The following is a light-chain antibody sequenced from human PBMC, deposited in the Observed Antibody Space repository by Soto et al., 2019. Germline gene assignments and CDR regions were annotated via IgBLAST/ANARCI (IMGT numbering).Light chain of an antibody. CDR2: SNN. J-gene: IGLJ2*01. V-gene: IGLV1-44*01. CDR3: ATWDDSLNGLV. Sequence: QAVVTQPPSASGTPGQRVTISCSGSSSNIGSNPVNWYQQLPGTAPKPLIYSNNQRPSGVPDRFSGSKSGTSASLAISGLQSEDEADYYCATWDDSLNGLVFGGGTKLTVL. CDR1: SSNIGSNP.